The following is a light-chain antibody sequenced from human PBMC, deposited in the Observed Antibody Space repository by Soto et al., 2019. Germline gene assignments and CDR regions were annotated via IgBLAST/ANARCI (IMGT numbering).Light chain of an antibody. CDR3: QQYNTYYS. CDR2: RAS. V-gene: IGKV1-5*03. CDR1: QSISSW. J-gene: IGKJ2*01. Sequence: DIQMTQSPSTLSASIGDRVTITCRASQSISSWLAWYQLKPGRAPNLLIYRASSLENGVPSRFSGSVSGTEFTLSISSLQPDDFATYYCQQYNTYYSFGQGTKLEIK.